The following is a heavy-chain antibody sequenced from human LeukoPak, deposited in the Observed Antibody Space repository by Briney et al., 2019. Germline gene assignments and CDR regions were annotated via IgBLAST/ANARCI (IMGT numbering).Heavy chain of an antibody. Sequence: SETLSLTRTVSGGSVSSSDSYWVWVRQPPGKGLEWIGSIYYGGTTYYNPSLKSRVTISADTSKNQFSLEVTSVTAADTAVYYCARRGLVVVPLWGQGTLVTVSS. CDR1: GGSVSSSDSY. J-gene: IGHJ4*02. CDR3: ARRGLVVVPL. V-gene: IGHV4-39*01. CDR2: IYYGGTT. D-gene: IGHD2-21*01.